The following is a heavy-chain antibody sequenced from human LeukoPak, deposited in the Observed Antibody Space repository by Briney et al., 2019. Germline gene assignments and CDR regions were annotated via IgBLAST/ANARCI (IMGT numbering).Heavy chain of an antibody. Sequence: GGSLRLSWAASGFTFSSYSMNWVRQAPGKGLEWVSSISSSSTYIYYADSVKGRFTVSRDNAKNSLYLQMNSLRAEDTAVYFCASQYTSSRIFDDWGQGTLVTVSS. CDR2: ISSSSTYI. D-gene: IGHD6-13*01. CDR1: GFTFSSYS. CDR3: ASQYTSSRIFDD. J-gene: IGHJ4*02. V-gene: IGHV3-21*01.